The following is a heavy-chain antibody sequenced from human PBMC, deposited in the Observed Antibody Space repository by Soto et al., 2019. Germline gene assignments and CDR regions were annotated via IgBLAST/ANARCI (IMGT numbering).Heavy chain of an antibody. D-gene: IGHD3-9*01. CDR2: IRGDGNDA. Sequence: EVQLVESGGGLVQPGGSLRLSCAASGFTFSNSWMHWVRQVPGKGLVWVSRIRGDGNDANYADSVKGRFTISRDNAKNTLDMKRNSLRAEDTAVYYCARDLVLDSVSFGHWGLGTLVTVSS. J-gene: IGHJ4*02. CDR1: GFTFSNSW. CDR3: ARDLVLDSVSFGH. V-gene: IGHV3-74*01.